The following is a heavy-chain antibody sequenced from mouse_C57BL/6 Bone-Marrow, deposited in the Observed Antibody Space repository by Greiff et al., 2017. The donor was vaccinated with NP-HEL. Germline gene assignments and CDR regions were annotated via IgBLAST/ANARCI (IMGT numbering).Heavy chain of an antibody. Sequence: QVQLKESGAELARPGASVKLSCKASGYTFTSYGTSWVKQRTGQGLEWIGEIYPRSGNTYYNEKFKGKATLTADKSSSTAYMELRSLTSEDSAVYFCARDGSSSRFAYWGQGTLVTVSA. D-gene: IGHD2-3*01. J-gene: IGHJ3*01. V-gene: IGHV1-81*01. CDR2: IYPRSGNT. CDR3: ARDGSSSRFAY. CDR1: GYTFTSYG.